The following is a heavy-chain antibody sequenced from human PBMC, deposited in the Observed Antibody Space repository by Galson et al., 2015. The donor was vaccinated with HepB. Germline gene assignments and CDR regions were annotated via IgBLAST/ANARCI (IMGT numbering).Heavy chain of an antibody. D-gene: IGHD1-1*01. CDR1: GHRFIEYG. CDR2: INPNTGNP. CDR3: ARGPTGALDY. V-gene: IGHV7-4-1*02. J-gene: IGHJ4*02. Sequence: SVKVSCKASGHRFIEYGVNWVRQAPGQGLEWMGWINPNTGNPTYAQGFTGRFVFSSDTSVTTAYLQISGLAPDDSAIYFCARGPTGALDYWGQGTLVTVSS.